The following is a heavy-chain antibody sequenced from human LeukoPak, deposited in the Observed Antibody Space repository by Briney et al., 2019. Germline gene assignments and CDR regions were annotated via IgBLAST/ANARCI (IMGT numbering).Heavy chain of an antibody. Sequence: SGGSLRLSCAASGFSVSTNYMSWVRQAPGKGLEWVSVICRSDSTYYADSVKGRFTISRDNSKNTLYLQMNSLRGEDTAVYYCARDRRGYSYGHFDNWGQGTLVTVSS. CDR1: GFSVSTNY. V-gene: IGHV3-53*01. CDR3: ARDRRGYSYGHFDN. CDR2: ICRSDST. J-gene: IGHJ4*02. D-gene: IGHD5-18*01.